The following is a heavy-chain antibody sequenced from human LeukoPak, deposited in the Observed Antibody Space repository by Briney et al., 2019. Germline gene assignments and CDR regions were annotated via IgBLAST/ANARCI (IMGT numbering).Heavy chain of an antibody. Sequence: GGSLRLSCVASGFTFSSYWMHWVRQAPGKGLVWVSRINTDGSSTSYADSVKGRFTISRDNAKNTLYLQMNSLRAEDTAVYYCAKVYDFWSGYSDYWGQGTLVTVSS. CDR2: INTDGSST. V-gene: IGHV3-74*01. CDR1: GFTFSSYW. CDR3: AKVYDFWSGYSDY. D-gene: IGHD3-3*01. J-gene: IGHJ4*02.